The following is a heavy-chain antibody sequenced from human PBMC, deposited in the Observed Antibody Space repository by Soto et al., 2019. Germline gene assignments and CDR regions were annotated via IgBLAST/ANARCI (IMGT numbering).Heavy chain of an antibody. CDR3: VHGPYYNFWSGYPPLDY. D-gene: IGHD3-3*01. CDR1: GFSLNTSRVG. V-gene: IGHV2-5*02. J-gene: IGHJ4*02. Sequence: QITLKESGPTLVKPTQTLTLTCTFSGFSLNTSRVGVGWIRQPPGKALEWLALIYWDDDKRFSPSLKTRLTITXDXSXNXXVLTMTNMDPVDTATYYCVHGPYYNFWSGYPPLDYWGQGTLVTVSS. CDR2: IYWDDDK.